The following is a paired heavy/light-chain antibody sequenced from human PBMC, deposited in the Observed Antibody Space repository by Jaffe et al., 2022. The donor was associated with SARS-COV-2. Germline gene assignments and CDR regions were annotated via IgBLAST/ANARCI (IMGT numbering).Heavy chain of an antibody. J-gene: IGHJ4*02. Sequence: EVQLLESGGGLLPPGGSLSLSCAASGFTFSTYTMSWVRQAPGKGLEWVSGISGSGAGTYYADSVKGRLSISRDNSKNTLYLQMTSLRAEDTAVYYCAKSSSNWASFDYWGQGSVVTVSS. D-gene: IGHD6-13*01. V-gene: IGHV3-23*01. CDR1: GFTFSTYT. CDR2: ISGSGAGT. CDR3: AKSSSNWASFDY.
Light chain of an antibody. CDR3: QQYGGSPLWT. CDR1: QSVSSSY. J-gene: IGKJ1*01. Sequence: EIVLTQSPGTLSLSPGERATLSCRASQSVSSSYLAWYQQKPGQAPRLLIFGASGRATGIPDRFSGSGSGTDFTLTISRLEPEDVAVYYCQQYGGSPLWTFGQGTKVEIK. CDR2: GAS. V-gene: IGKV3-20*01.